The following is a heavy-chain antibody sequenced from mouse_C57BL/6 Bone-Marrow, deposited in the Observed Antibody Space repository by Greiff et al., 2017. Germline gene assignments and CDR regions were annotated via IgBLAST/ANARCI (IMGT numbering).Heavy chain of an antibody. D-gene: IGHD1-1*01. CDR1: GFNIKDYY. V-gene: IGHV14-2*01. J-gene: IGHJ4*01. Sequence: VQLQQSGAELVKPGASVKLSCTASGFNIKDYYMHWVKQRTEQGLEWSGRIDPEDGETNYAPQFQGKATITANTSSNTSYLQLSSLTSEDTAVYYCASFYYYGRRRMDYWGQGTSVTVSS. CDR2: IDPEDGET. CDR3: ASFYYYGRRRMDY.